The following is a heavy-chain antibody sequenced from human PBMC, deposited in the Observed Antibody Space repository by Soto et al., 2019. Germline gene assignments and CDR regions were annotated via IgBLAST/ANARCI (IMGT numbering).Heavy chain of an antibody. Sequence: SETLSLTCTVSGGSISSYYWSWIRQPPGKGLEWIGEINHGGSTNYNPSLKSRVTVSVDTSKNQFSLKLSSVTAADTAVYYCAGGSGSYYYGMDVWGQGTTVTVSS. D-gene: IGHD3-10*01. J-gene: IGHJ6*02. CDR1: GGSISSYY. V-gene: IGHV4-34*01. CDR2: INHGGST. CDR3: AGGSGSYYYGMDV.